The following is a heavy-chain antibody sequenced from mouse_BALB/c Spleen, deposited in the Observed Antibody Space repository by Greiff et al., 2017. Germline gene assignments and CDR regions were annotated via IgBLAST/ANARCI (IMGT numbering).Heavy chain of an antibody. CDR3: CLYYYGSSPYAMDY. CDR2: IYPGSGST. J-gene: IGHJ4*01. V-gene: IGHV1-77*01. CDR1: GYTFTDYV. Sequence: QVQLKESGPELVKPGASVKMSCKASGYTFTDYVISWVKQRTGQGLEWIGEIYPGSGSTYYNEKFKGKATLTADKSSNTAYMQLSSLTSEDSAVYFCCLYYYGSSPYAMDYWGQGTSVTVSS. D-gene: IGHD1-1*01.